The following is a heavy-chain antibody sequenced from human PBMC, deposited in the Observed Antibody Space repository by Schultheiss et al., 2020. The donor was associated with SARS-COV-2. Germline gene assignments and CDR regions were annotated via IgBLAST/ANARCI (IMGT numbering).Heavy chain of an antibody. J-gene: IGHJ4*02. CDR3: ARNKSITGTLGDY. CDR1: GGTFSSYA. Sequence: SVKVSCKASGGTFSSYAISWVRQAPGQGLEWMGWMNPNSGKTGYAQKFQGRVTITADESTSTAYMELRSLRSDDTAVYYCARNKSITGTLGDYWGQGTLVTVSS. D-gene: IGHD1-7*01. CDR2: MNPNSGKT. V-gene: IGHV1-69*13.